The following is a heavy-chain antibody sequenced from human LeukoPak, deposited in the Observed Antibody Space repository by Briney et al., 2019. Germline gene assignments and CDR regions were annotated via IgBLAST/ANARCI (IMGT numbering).Heavy chain of an antibody. Sequence: GGSLRLSCAASGFTFSSYGMHWVRQAPGKGLEWVAFIRYDGSNKYYAGSVKGRLTISRDNAKNSLYLQMNSLRAEDTAVYYCARGVVIAAGYPWFDPWGQGTLVIVSS. CDR1: GFTFSSYG. CDR3: ARGVVIAAGYPWFDP. V-gene: IGHV3-30*02. CDR2: IRYDGSNK. J-gene: IGHJ5*02. D-gene: IGHD2-15*01.